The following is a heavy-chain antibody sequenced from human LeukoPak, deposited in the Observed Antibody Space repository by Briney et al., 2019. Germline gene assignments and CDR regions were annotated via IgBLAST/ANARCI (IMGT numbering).Heavy chain of an antibody. Sequence: GGSLRLSCAASGFTFSSFSMNWVRQAPGKGLEWVSSITSTSSHMCYAGSVMGRFTISRDNAKNSLFLQMNSLRDEDTALYYCARVIAVAGRIDSWGQGTLVTVSS. V-gene: IGHV3-21*01. CDR2: ITSTSSHM. D-gene: IGHD6-19*01. J-gene: IGHJ4*02. CDR3: ARVIAVAGRIDS. CDR1: GFTFSSFS.